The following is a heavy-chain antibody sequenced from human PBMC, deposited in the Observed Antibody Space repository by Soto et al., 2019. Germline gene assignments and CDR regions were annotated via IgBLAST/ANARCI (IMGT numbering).Heavy chain of an antibody. V-gene: IGHV3-21*01. D-gene: IGHD3-16*01. CDR3: ARSWGGGFDY. J-gene: IGHJ4*02. CDR1: GFTFSSYS. CDR2: ISSSSSYI. Sequence: EVQLVESGGGLVKPGGSLRLSCAASGFTFSSYSMNWVRQAPGKGLEWVSSISSSSSYIYYADSVKGRFTISRDNAKNSLYLQMNSLKAEDTAVYYCARSWGGGFDYWGQGTLVTVSS.